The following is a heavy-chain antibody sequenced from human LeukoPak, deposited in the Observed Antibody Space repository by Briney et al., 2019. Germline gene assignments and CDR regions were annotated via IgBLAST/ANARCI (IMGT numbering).Heavy chain of an antibody. D-gene: IGHD1-26*01. V-gene: IGHV4-59*02. CDR1: GASVTTYH. CDR2: VHSSGTT. J-gene: IGHJ4*02. Sequence: MPSETLSLTCTASGASVTTYHWSWLRQSPEKGLEWIANVHSSGTTYYNPSLRSRVSISIDTSKNQFSLKMTSVTTADTAVYYCARDIRAVGATLYFDYWGQGTLVTVSS. CDR3: ARDIRAVGATLYFDY.